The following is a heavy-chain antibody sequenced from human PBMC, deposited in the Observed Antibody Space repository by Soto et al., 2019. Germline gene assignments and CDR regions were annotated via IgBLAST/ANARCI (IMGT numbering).Heavy chain of an antibody. CDR2: ISKSDYT. Sequence: PGGSLRLSCTVYGFAFNNYGINWVRQAPGKGLEWVSSISKSDYTYYSDSVKGRFAISRDNAKSSVSLQMNTLRVEDTAVYYCAREDSIIIPAVSDFWGQGTLVTVS. D-gene: IGHD2-2*01. CDR1: GFAFNNYG. V-gene: IGHV3-21*01. J-gene: IGHJ4*02. CDR3: AREDSIIIPAVSDF.